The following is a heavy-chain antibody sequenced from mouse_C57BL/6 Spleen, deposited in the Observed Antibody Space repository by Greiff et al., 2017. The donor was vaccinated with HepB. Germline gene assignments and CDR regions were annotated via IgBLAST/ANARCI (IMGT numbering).Heavy chain of an antibody. CDR3: ARKGLGFDY. Sequence: QVQLKQPGAELVMPGASVKLSCKASGYTFTSYWMHWVKQRPGQGLEWIGEIDPSDSYTNYNQKFKGKSTLTVDKSSSTAYMQLSSLTSEDSAVYYFARKGLGFDYWGQGTTLTVSS. J-gene: IGHJ2*01. D-gene: IGHD4-1*01. V-gene: IGHV1-69*01. CDR2: IDPSDSYT. CDR1: GYTFTSYW.